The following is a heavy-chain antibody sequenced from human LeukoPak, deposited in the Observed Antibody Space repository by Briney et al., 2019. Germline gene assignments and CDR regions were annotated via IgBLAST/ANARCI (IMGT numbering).Heavy chain of an antibody. D-gene: IGHD3-10*01. J-gene: IGHJ4*02. CDR3: ARMYGSGSYYKSGNGDY. V-gene: IGHV4-39*07. CDR2: IYYSGST. CDR1: GGSISSSSYY. Sequence: SETLSLTCTVSGGSISSSSYYWGWIRQPPGKGLGWIGSIYYSGSTYYNPSLKSRVTISVDTSKNKFSLKLSSVTAADTAVYYCARMYGSGSYYKSGNGDYWGQGTLVTVSS.